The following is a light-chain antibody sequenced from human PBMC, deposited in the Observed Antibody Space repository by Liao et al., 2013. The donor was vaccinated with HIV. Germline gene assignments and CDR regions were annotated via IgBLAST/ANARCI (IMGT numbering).Light chain of an antibody. Sequence: SYELTQPPSVSVAPGQTATISCGGDNIGSDTVHWYRQQPGQAPVMVIFFDRDRPSGIPDRFSASKSGNTATLTISRVEAGDEADYYCQVWDSSSAYYVFGTGTKVTVL. V-gene: IGLV3-21*01. CDR2: FDR. J-gene: IGLJ1*01. CDR3: QVWDSSSAYYV. CDR1: NIGSDT.